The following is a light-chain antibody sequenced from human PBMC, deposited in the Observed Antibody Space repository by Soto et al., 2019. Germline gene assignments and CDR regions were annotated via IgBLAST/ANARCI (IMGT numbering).Light chain of an antibody. CDR2: DAS. CDR1: QSVSSY. V-gene: IGKV3-11*01. CDR3: QQRSSWPWT. Sequence: EIVLTQSPATLSLSPGERATLSCRASQSVSSYLAWYQQKPGQAPRLLIYDASNRATGIPARFSGSGSGTGFTLTISSLEPEDFAVYYCQQRSSWPWTFGQGTKVAVK. J-gene: IGKJ1*01.